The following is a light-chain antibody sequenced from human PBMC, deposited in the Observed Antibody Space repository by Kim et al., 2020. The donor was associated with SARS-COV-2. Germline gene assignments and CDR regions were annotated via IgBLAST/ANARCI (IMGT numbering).Light chain of an antibody. CDR2: EVT. CDR3: ISYTSSSALMV. Sequence: SITISCTGTSSDVDDYNYVSWYQQHPGKAPKLMIYEVTKRPSGVSYRFSGSKSGNTASLTISGLQAEDEADYYCISYTSSSALMVFGGGTQLTFL. J-gene: IGLJ2*01. V-gene: IGLV2-14*01. CDR1: SSDVDDYNY.